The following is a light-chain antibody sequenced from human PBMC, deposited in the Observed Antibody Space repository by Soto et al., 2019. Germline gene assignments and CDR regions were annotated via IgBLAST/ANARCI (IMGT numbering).Light chain of an antibody. Sequence: QSALTQPASVSGSPGQSITISCAGTSSDVGSHPLVSWYQQHPGKAPKLMISEDTRRPSGVSSRFSGSKSGNMASLTISGLQAEDEGDYYCCAFTSAGTWVFGGGTKVTV. CDR2: EDT. V-gene: IGLV2-23*01. J-gene: IGLJ3*02. CDR3: CAFTSAGTWV. CDR1: SSDVGSHPL.